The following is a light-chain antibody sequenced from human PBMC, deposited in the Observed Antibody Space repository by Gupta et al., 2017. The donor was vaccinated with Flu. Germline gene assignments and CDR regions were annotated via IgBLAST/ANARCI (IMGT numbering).Light chain of an antibody. CDR1: SSD. CDR3: AAGDDGLNGWV. Sequence: QSVLTQSPSASGTPGQRVSISCSGSSSDVDWYQQLPGTAPKLLIYTNNQRPSGVPDRFSGSKSGTSASLAISGLQSEDEADYYCAAGDDGLNGWVFGGGTKLTVL. V-gene: IGLV1-44*01. J-gene: IGLJ3*02. CDR2: TNN.